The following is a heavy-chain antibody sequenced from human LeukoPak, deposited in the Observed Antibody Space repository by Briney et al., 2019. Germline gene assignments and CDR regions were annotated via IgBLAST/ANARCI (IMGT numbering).Heavy chain of an antibody. CDR3: AREEYCSGGSCYSGFDY. Sequence: SETLSLTCTVSGGSISSSSYYWGWIRQPPGKGLEWIGSIYYSGSTYYNPSLKSRVTISVDTSKNQFSLKLSSVTAADTAVYYCAREEYCSGGSCYSGFDYWGQGTLVTVSS. CDR1: GGSISSSSYY. J-gene: IGHJ4*02. CDR2: IYYSGST. V-gene: IGHV4-39*02. D-gene: IGHD2-15*01.